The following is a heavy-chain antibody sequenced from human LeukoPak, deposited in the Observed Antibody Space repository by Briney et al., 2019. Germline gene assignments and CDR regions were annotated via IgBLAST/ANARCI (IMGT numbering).Heavy chain of an antibody. CDR1: GFTFSSYA. CDR2: ISGSGGST. V-gene: IGHV3-23*01. Sequence: GGSLRLSCAASGFTFSSYAMSWVRQAPGKGLEWVSAISGSGGSTYYADSVKGRFTIPRDNSKNTLYLQMNSLRAEDTAVYYCARPKYYSSGLAGLDIWGQGTMVTVS. D-gene: IGHD3-10*01. CDR3: ARPKYYSSGLAGLDI. J-gene: IGHJ3*02.